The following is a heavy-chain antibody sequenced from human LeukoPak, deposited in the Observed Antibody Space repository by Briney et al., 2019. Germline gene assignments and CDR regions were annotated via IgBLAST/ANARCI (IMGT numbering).Heavy chain of an antibody. CDR2: MNPNSGNT. V-gene: IGHV1-8*01. Sequence: EASVKVSCKASGYTFASYDINWVRQATGQGLEWMGWMNPNSGNTGYAQKFQGRVTMTRNTSISTAYMELSSLRSEDSAVYYCARGAMFFAGNYWGQGTLVTVSS. J-gene: IGHJ4*02. D-gene: IGHD3/OR15-3a*01. CDR3: ARGAMFFAGNY. CDR1: GYTFASYD.